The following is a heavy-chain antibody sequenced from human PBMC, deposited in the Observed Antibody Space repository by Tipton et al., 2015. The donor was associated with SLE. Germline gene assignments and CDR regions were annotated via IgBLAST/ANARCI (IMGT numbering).Heavy chain of an antibody. Sequence: TLSLTCTVSGDSVRSFYWSWIRHHPGKGLEWIGYIYYSGRTHYNPSLQSRVTISVDTSKSQFSLRLNSVTAADTAVYFCARGLTGEDPYYYYHMDVWGKGTTVTVSS. CDR2: IYYSGRT. CDR1: GDSVRSFY. CDR3: ARGLTGEDPYYYYHMDV. D-gene: IGHD7-27*01. V-gene: IGHV4-31*03. J-gene: IGHJ6*03.